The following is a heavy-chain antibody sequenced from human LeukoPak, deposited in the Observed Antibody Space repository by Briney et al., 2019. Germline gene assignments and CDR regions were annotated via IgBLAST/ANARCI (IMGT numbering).Heavy chain of an antibody. V-gene: IGHV1-69*05. CDR3: ARAGIITGTTSANAFDI. Sequence: YSVKVSCKASGSTFRSYAISWVRQAPGQGLEWMGGIIPIFGTANYAQKFQGRVTITTDESTSTAYMELSSLRSEDTAVYYCARAGIITGTTSANAFDIWGQGTMVTVSS. D-gene: IGHD1-7*01. CDR2: IIPIFGTA. CDR1: GSTFRSYA. J-gene: IGHJ3*02.